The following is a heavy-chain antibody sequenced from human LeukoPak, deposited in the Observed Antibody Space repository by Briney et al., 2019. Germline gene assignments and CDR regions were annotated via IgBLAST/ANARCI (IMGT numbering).Heavy chain of an antibody. CDR3: AKEIYYDSSAFFDY. J-gene: IGHJ4*02. V-gene: IGHV3-30*02. D-gene: IGHD3-22*01. CDR1: GFTFSSYG. Sequence: GGSLRLSCAASGFTFSSYGMHWVRQAPGKGLEWVAVIGYDGSNKYYADSVKGRFTISRDNSKNTLYLQMNSLRTEDTAVYFCAKEIYYDSSAFFDYWGQGTLVTVSS. CDR2: IGYDGSNK.